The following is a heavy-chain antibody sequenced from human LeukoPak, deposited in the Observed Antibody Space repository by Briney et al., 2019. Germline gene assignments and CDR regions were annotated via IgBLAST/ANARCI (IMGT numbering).Heavy chain of an antibody. Sequence: ASVKVSCKASGYTFTGYYMHWVRQAPGQGLEWVGWINPNSGGTNYAQKFQGRVTMTRDTSISTAYMELSRLRSDDTAVYYCARTARGRPCGGDCYYYGMDVWGQGTTVTVSS. D-gene: IGHD2-21*01. CDR3: ARTARGRPCGGDCYYYGMDV. CDR2: INPNSGGT. CDR1: GYTFTGYY. V-gene: IGHV1-2*02. J-gene: IGHJ6*02.